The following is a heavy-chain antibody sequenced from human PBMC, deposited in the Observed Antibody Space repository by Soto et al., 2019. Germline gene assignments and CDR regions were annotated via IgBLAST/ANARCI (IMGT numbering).Heavy chain of an antibody. CDR1: GLTFSGHW. CDR2: IKPDGSET. J-gene: IGHJ6*02. V-gene: IGHV3-7*03. D-gene: IGHD2-15*01. Sequence: PGGSLRLSCAASGLTFSGHWMTWVRQTPGEGLQWVAAIKPDGSETFYVDSVKGRFTISRDNARNSLFLQMNSLRAEDTAVYYCASRFTAATLYYYYGMDVWGQGTTVTVSS. CDR3: ASRFTAATLYYYYGMDV.